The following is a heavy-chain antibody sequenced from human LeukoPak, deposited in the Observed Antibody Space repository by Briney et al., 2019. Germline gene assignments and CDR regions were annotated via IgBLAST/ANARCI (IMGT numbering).Heavy chain of an antibody. V-gene: IGHV3-23*01. CDR2: ISGSGGA. D-gene: IGHD5-24*01. Sequence: GGPLRLSCAASGFTFTNYAMSWVRQAPGKGLEWVSSISGSGGAYADSVKGRFTISRDNSKNTLYLQMNSLRAEDTAVYYCAKGGGIATYYSDYWGQGTLVTVSS. CDR1: GFTFTNYA. J-gene: IGHJ4*02. CDR3: AKGGGIATYYSDY.